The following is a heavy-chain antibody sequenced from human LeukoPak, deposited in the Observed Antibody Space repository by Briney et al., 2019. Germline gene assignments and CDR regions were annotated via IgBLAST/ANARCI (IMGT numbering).Heavy chain of an antibody. CDR2: ISSSGRTI. V-gene: IGHV3-48*03. D-gene: IGHD6-13*01. Sequence: PGGSLRLSCAVSGFTFSSYEMNWVRQAPGKGLEWVSYISSSGRTIYYADSVKGRFTISRDNAKNSLFLQMNSLRVEDTAVYYCARRAIAEGFDYWGQGTLVTVSS. CDR3: ARRAIAEGFDY. CDR1: GFTFSSYE. J-gene: IGHJ4*02.